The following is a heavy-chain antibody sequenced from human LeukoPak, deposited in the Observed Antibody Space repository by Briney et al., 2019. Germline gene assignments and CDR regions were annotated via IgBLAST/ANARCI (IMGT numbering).Heavy chain of an antibody. J-gene: IGHJ6*02. CDR1: GFTFSSYG. CDR2: IWYDGSNK. Sequence: GGSLRLSCAASGFTFSSYGMHWVRQAPGKGLVWVAVIWYDGSNKYYADSVKGRFTISRDNSKNTLYLQMNSLRAEDTAVYYCARAPSYGGKNYYYYGMDVWGQGTTVTVSS. D-gene: IGHD4-23*01. CDR3: ARAPSYGGKNYYYYGMDV. V-gene: IGHV3-33*01.